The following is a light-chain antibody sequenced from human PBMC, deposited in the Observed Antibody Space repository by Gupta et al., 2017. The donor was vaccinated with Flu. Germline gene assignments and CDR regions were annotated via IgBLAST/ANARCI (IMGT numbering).Light chain of an antibody. CDR3: GTGDSIRDARV. V-gene: IGLV1-51*01. CDR2: DNN. J-gene: IGLJ3*02. Sequence: QSVLTQPPSVSASPGPKVTISCSGSSSRIGNNYVCWYQRRTATAPKLLIDDNNTRPSGNPDRFSGSKSGTSATLDTTVLQTGDGADYYCGTGDSIRDARVFGGGTKRTVL. CDR1: SSRIGNNY.